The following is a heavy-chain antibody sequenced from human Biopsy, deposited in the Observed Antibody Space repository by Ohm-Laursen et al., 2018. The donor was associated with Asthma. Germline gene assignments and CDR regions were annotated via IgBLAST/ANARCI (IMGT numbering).Heavy chain of an antibody. J-gene: IGHJ4*02. CDR3: TTGFWWTFDY. V-gene: IGHV3-15*01. CDR2: IKSKTDGGTT. Sequence: SLRLSCAASGFTFSNAWMSWVRQAPGKGLEWVGRIKSKTDGGTTDYAAPVKGRFTISRYYSKNTLYLQMNSLKTEDTSVYYCTTGFWWTFDYWGQGTLVTVSS. D-gene: IGHD3-16*01. CDR1: GFTFSNAW.